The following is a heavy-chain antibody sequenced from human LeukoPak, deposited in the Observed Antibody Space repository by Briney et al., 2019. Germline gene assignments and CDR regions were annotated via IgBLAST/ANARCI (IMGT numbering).Heavy chain of an antibody. V-gene: IGHV4-59*01. Sequence: SETLSLTCTVSGGSISSYYWSWIRQPPGKGLEWIGYIYYSGSTNYNPSLKSRVTISVDTSKNQFSLKLSSVTAADTAVYYCARSYRRNYFDYWGQGTLVTVSS. CDR1: GGSISSYY. CDR3: ARSYRRNYFDY. J-gene: IGHJ4*02. D-gene: IGHD4-11*01. CDR2: IYYSGST.